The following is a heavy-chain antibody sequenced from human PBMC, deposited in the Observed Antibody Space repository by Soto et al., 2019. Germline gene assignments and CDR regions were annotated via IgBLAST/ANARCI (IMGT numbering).Heavy chain of an antibody. Sequence: QVHLRESGPGLVKPSGTLTLTCDVSGGSVSDSVWWSWVRKAPGKGLEWIGEMFHSGKTYYNPSLKSRVTISVDKSKNQVSLNLESVTAADTAIYYCATTREAVIHLYHFDYWGQGTLVTV. CDR1: GGSVSDSVW. V-gene: IGHV4-4*02. CDR3: ATTREAVIHLYHFDY. D-gene: IGHD5-18*01. J-gene: IGHJ4*02. CDR2: MFHSGKT.